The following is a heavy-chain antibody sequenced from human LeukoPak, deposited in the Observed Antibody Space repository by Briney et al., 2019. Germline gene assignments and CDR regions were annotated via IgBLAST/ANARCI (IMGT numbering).Heavy chain of an antibody. V-gene: IGHV5-51*01. CDR2: IYPGDSDT. D-gene: IGHD5-24*01. CDR1: GYNFTIYW. Sequence: GESLKISCKGSGYNFTIYWIGWVRQMPGKGLEWMGIIYPGDSDTRYSPSFQGQVTISADKSISTAYLQWSSLKASDTAMYYCARLTSTATTPVGYWGQGTLVTVSS. J-gene: IGHJ4*02. CDR3: ARLTSTATTPVGY.